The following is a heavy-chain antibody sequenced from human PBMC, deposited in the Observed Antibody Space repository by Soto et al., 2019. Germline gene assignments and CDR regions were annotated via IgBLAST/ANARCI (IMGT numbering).Heavy chain of an antibody. CDR2: IYYSGGT. D-gene: IGHD3-16*01. J-gene: IGHJ4*02. Sequence: QVQLQESGPGLAKPSQTLSLTCTVSGASIRSERYHWTWIIQRPGRGPEWIGNIYYSGGTFYSPSHRSRSATSLGTPKHQNAPELRSVTAADPAVHSCARSPVHVYDSERVGPYFDLGGQGARVTVSP. CDR1: GASIRSERYH. CDR3: ARSPVHVYDSERVGPYFDL. V-gene: IGHV4-31*03.